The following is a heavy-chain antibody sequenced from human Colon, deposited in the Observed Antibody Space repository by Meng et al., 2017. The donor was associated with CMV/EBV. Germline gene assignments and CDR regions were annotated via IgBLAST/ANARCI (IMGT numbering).Heavy chain of an antibody. D-gene: IGHD2-21*01. Sequence: SETLSLTCTVSGDSLSPHYWSWTRQSPGKGLEWIGFIHDSGSTIYNPSLQRRVTISVDTSKNQFSLRLTAVTAADTAVYYCVRDPAGMVMPAARGDFDSWGQGRLVTVSS. CDR1: GDSLSPHY. J-gene: IGHJ4*02. CDR2: IHDSGST. CDR3: VRDPAGMVMPAARGDFDS. V-gene: IGHV4-4*08.